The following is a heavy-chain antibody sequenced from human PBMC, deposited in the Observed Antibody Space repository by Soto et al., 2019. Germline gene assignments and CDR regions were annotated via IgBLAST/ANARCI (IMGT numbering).Heavy chain of an antibody. Sequence: SVKVSCKASGGTFSSYAISWVRQAPGQGLEWMGGIIPIFGTANYAQKFQGRVTITADESTSTAYMELSSLRSEDTAVYYCASPITMIVVVSHRGDYYGMDVWGQGTTVTVSS. D-gene: IGHD3-22*01. CDR2: IIPIFGTA. CDR3: ASPITMIVVVSHRGDYYGMDV. CDR1: GGTFSSYA. V-gene: IGHV1-69*13. J-gene: IGHJ6*02.